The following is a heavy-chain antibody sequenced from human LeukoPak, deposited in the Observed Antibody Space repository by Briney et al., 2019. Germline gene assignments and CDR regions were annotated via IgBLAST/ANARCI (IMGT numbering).Heavy chain of an antibody. CDR3: AKDAVATNYYYYYYMDV. CDR1: GFTFSSYW. Sequence: GGSLRLSCAASGFTFSSYWMHWVRQAPGKGLVWVSRIDGDGTTTNYADSVKGRFTISRDNAKNTLYLQMNSLRAEDTAVYYCAKDAVATNYYYYYYMDVWGKGTTVTVSS. CDR2: IDGDGTTT. J-gene: IGHJ6*03. D-gene: IGHD4-11*01. V-gene: IGHV3-74*01.